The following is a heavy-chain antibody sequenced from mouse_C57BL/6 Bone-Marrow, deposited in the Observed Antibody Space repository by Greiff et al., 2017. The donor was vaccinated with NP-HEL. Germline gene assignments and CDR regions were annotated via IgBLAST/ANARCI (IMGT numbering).Heavy chain of an antibody. CDR2: IRNKANGYTT. D-gene: IGHD5-5*01. Sequence: EVKLMESGGGLVQPGGSLSLSCAASGFTFTDYYMSWVRQPPGKALEWLGFIRNKANGYTTEYSASVKGRFTISRANSQSVLYLQMNALRAEDSATYYCASSLPLYAVDYWGQGTSVTVSS. J-gene: IGHJ4*01. CDR3: ASSLPLYAVDY. CDR1: GFTFTDYY. V-gene: IGHV7-3*01.